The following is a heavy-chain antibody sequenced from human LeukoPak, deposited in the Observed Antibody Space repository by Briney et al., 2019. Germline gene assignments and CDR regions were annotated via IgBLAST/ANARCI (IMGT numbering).Heavy chain of an antibody. CDR2: ISGSGDTT. CDR3: AKGKGTGSYYYFDY. V-gene: IGHV3-23*01. Sequence: GGSLRLSCAASGFTFSTYAMGWVRQAPGKGLEWVSSISGSGDTTYYADSVKGRFTISRDNSKNTLYLQMNSLTAEDTAVYHCAKGKGTGSYYYFDYWGQGTLVIVSS. J-gene: IGHJ4*02. CDR1: GFTFSTYA. D-gene: IGHD1-26*01.